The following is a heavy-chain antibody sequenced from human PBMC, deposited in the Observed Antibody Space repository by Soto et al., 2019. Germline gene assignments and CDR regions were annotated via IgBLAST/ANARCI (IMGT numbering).Heavy chain of an antibody. Sequence: PGGSLRLSCAASGFTFSDYYMSWIRQAPGKGLEWVSYISSSGSTIYYADSVKGRFTISRDNAKNSLYLQMNSLRAEDTAVYYCARVSPDPYYYYYYMDVWGKGTTVTVSS. CDR3: ARVSPDPYYYYYYMDV. CDR1: GFTFSDYY. V-gene: IGHV3-11*01. CDR2: ISSSGSTI. J-gene: IGHJ6*03.